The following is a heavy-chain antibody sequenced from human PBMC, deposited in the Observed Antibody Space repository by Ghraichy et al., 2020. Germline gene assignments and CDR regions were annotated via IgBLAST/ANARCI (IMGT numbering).Heavy chain of an antibody. V-gene: IGHV3-9*01. D-gene: IGHD6-13*01. CDR1: GFTFDDYA. Sequence: LSLTCAASGFTFDDYAMHWVRQAPGKGLEWVSGISWNSGSIGYADSVKGRFTISRDNAKNSLYLQMNSLRAEDTALYYCAKEQQLVSRALDYWGQGTLVTVSS. J-gene: IGHJ4*02. CDR2: ISWNSGSI. CDR3: AKEQQLVSRALDY.